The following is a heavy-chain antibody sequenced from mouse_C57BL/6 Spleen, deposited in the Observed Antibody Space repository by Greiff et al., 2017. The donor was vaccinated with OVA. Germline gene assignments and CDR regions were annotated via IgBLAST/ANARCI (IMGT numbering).Heavy chain of an antibody. Sequence: VQLQQPGAELVMPGASVKLSCKASGYTFTSYWMHWVKQRPGQGLEWIGEIDPSDSYTNYNQKFKGKSTLTVDKSSSTAYMQLSSLTSEDSAVYYCARDPGTFYAMDYWGQGTSVTVSS. V-gene: IGHV1-69*01. D-gene: IGHD4-1*01. J-gene: IGHJ4*01. CDR3: ARDPGTFYAMDY. CDR2: IDPSDSYT. CDR1: GYTFTSYW.